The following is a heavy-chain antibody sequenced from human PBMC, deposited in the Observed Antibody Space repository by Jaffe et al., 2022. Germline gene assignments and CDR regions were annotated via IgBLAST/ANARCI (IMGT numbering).Heavy chain of an antibody. Sequence: QVQLVESGGGVVQPGGSLRLSCAASGFTFSSYGMHWVRQAPGKGLEWVAFIRYDGSNKYYADSVKGRFTISRDNSKNTLYLQMNSLRAEDTAVYYCAKDVRYYDFWSGYLSYYFDYWGQGTLVTVSS. CDR1: GFTFSSYG. V-gene: IGHV3-30*02. D-gene: IGHD3-3*01. J-gene: IGHJ4*02. CDR2: IRYDGSNK. CDR3: AKDVRYYDFWSGYLSYYFDY.